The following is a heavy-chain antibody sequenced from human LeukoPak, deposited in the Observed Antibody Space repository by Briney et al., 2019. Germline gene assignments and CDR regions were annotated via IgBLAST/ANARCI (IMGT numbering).Heavy chain of an antibody. CDR3: ARGRESDCSSTSCYDEFDY. CDR1: GGSISSYY. Sequence: SETLSLTCTVTGGSISSYYWSWIRQPPGKGLEWIGYIYYSGSTNYNPSLKSRVTISVDTSKNQFSLKLSSVTAADTAVYYCARGRESDCSSTSCYDEFDYWGQGTLVTVSS. CDR2: IYYSGST. D-gene: IGHD2-2*01. J-gene: IGHJ4*02. V-gene: IGHV4-59*01.